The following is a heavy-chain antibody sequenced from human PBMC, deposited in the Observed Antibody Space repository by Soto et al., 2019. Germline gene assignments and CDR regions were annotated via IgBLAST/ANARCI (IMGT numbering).Heavy chain of an antibody. CDR3: ARPWRGMARGMDV. J-gene: IGHJ6*02. CDR1: GYSITSYW. CDR2: IYPGDSDT. D-gene: IGHD3-16*01. Sequence: PGESLKISCKGSGYSITSYWIGWVRQMPGKGLEWMGIIYPGDSDTRYSPSFQGQVIISADKSISTAYLQWSSLKASDTAMYYCARPWRGMARGMDVWGQGTTVTVSS. V-gene: IGHV5-51*01.